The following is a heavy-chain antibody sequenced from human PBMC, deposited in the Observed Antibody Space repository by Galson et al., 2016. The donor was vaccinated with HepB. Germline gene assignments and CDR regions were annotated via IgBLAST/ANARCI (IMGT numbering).Heavy chain of an antibody. Sequence: QSGAEVKKPGESLKISCKASGYTFTTYAMYWVRQAPGQRLEWMGWINAANGDTKYSQKLQGRGTITWDTSANTAYMELSSLRSEDTAVYYCARGHIVATVDYYYYGLDVWGQGTTVTVSS. J-gene: IGHJ6*02. CDR3: ARGHIVATVDYYYYGLDV. CDR2: INAANGDT. V-gene: IGHV1-3*01. D-gene: IGHD5-12*01. CDR1: GYTFTTYA.